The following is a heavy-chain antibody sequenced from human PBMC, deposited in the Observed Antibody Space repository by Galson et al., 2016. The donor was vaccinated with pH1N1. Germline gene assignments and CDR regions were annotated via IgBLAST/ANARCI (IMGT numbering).Heavy chain of an antibody. J-gene: IGHJ2*01. CDR1: GGTFNSNG. CDR2: IIPILGTT. CDR3: AREDYYDVDLSDWYFDL. Sequence: QSGAEVKKPGSSVKVSCKASGGTFNSNGLSWVRQAPGQGLEWMGRIIPILGTTNYAQKFQGKITITADESTSTAYMELSSLRSEDTALYYCAREDYYDVDLSDWYFDLWGRGSLVTVSS. V-gene: IGHV1-69*13. D-gene: IGHD3-22*01.